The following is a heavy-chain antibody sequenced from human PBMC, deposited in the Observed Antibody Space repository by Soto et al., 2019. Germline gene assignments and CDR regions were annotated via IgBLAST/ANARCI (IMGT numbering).Heavy chain of an antibody. CDR2: ISWNSGSI. CDR1: GFTFDDYA. J-gene: IGHJ4*02. V-gene: IGHV3-9*01. CDR3: AKMRTTVTTGALSD. Sequence: QAGGSLRLSCAASGFTFDDYAMHWVRQAPGKGLEWVSGISWNSGSIGYADSVKGRFTISRDNAKNSLYLQMNSLRAEDTALYYCAKMRTTVTTGALSDWGQGTLVTVSS. D-gene: IGHD4-17*01.